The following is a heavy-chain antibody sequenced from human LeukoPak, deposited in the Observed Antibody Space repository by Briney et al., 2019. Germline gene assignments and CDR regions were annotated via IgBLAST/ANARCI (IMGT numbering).Heavy chain of an antibody. D-gene: IGHD3-16*02. CDR3: ARAVPTYDYVWGSYRYYYYYMDV. Sequence: ASVKVSCKASGGTFSSYAISWVRQAPGQGLEWMGGIIPIFGTANYAQKFQGRVTITADKSTSTAYMELSSLRSEDTAVYYCARAVPTYDYVWGSYRYYYYYMDVWGKGTTVTISS. CDR2: IIPIFGTA. V-gene: IGHV1-69*06. J-gene: IGHJ6*03. CDR1: GGTFSSYA.